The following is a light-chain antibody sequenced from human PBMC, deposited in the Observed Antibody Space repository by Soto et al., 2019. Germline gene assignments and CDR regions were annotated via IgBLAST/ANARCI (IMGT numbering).Light chain of an antibody. J-gene: IGLJ3*02. CDR1: SSNIGTNS. CDR3: AAWDDSLNGVV. V-gene: IGLV1-44*01. CDR2: SNN. Sequence: QSVLTQPPSASGTPGQRVSISCSGGSSNIGTNSVNWYQQFPGTSPKLLIYSNNLRPSGVPDRFSGSKSGTSASLAISGLQSEDEADYYCAAWDDSLNGVVFGGGTKVTVL.